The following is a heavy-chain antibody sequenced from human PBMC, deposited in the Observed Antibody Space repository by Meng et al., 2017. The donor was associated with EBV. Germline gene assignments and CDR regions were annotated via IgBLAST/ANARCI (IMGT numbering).Heavy chain of an antibody. D-gene: IGHD6-13*01. J-gene: IGHJ5*02. V-gene: IGHV2-5*02. CDR2: IYWDDDK. CDR1: VFSLSTIGVG. Sequence: HITLKESSSTLVKPTPTLPLTSTFSVFSLSTIGVGVGWIRQPPGKALEWLALIYWDDDKRYSPSLKSRLTITKDTSKNQVVLTMTNMDPVDTATYYCAHRRDEYSSSWYGWFDPWGQGTLVTVSS. CDR3: AHRRDEYSSSWYGWFDP.